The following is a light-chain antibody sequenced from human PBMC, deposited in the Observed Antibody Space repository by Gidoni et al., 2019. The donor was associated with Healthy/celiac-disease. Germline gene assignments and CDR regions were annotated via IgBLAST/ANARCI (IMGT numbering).Light chain of an antibody. Sequence: DIQMTQSPSSLSASVGDRVTITCQASQDISNYLNWYQQKPGKAPKLLIYDSSNLEKGVPSRFSGSGSGTDFTFTISSLQPEDIATYYCQQYDNLLSLTFXGXTKVEIK. CDR2: DSS. CDR1: QDISNY. V-gene: IGKV1-33*01. CDR3: QQYDNLLSLT. J-gene: IGKJ4*01.